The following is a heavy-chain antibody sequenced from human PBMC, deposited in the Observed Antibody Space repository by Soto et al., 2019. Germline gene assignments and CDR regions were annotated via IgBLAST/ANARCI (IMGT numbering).Heavy chain of an antibody. CDR2: INHTGGT. D-gene: IGHD3-3*01. J-gene: IGHJ5*02. Sequence: QVHLQQWGAGLLKPSETLSLTCAVYGGSVNGYYWNWIRQPPGKGLEWIGEINHTGGTHYNPSLKSRVPMSVDTSTNQFSLRLSSVTAADTAIYYCATRITVFGLLIPPFDPWGQGTQVTVSS. V-gene: IGHV4-34*02. CDR3: ATRITVFGLLIPPFDP. CDR1: GGSVNGYY.